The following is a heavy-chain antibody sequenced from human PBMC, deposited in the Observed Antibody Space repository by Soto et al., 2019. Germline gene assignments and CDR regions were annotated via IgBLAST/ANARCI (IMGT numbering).Heavy chain of an antibody. CDR2: IIPIFGTA. D-gene: IGHD3-22*01. CDR1: GGTFSSYA. Sequence: QVQLGQSGAEVKKPGSSVKVSCKASGGTFSSYAISWVRQAPGQGLEWRGGIIPIFGTANYAQKFQGRVTITADESTSTAYMELSSLRSEDTSVYYCARPTYYYDSSGYYPFDYWGQVTLVTVSS. CDR3: ARPTYYYDSSGYYPFDY. J-gene: IGHJ4*02. V-gene: IGHV1-69*01.